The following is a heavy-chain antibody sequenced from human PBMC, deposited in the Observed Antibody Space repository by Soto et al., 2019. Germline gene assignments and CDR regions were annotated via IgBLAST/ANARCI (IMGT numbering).Heavy chain of an antibody. J-gene: IGHJ4*02. CDR1: GYRFTSTG. V-gene: IGHV1-18*01. CDR2: ISAYNGKT. D-gene: IGHD1-7*01. CDR3: ARLSLNRAGDNWDYPKYYLDY. Sequence: AAVKVSCKASGYRFTSTGVSWVRQAPGQGLEWLGWISAYNGKTHYAQKVQGRVTMTTDTPTTTAYMELRSLRSDDTAVYYCARLSLNRAGDNWDYPKYYLDYWGQGTQVTVSS.